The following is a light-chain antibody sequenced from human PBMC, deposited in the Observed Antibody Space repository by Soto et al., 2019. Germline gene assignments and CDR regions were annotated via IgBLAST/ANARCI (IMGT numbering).Light chain of an antibody. J-gene: IGKJ1*01. V-gene: IGKV1-12*01. Sequence: DIQMTQSPSSVSASVGDRVTITCRASQAIDSWLAWYQQKPGEAPKLLIFTGSLLHSGVPPRFSGSGSGTDFTLTISSLQPEDFASYFCQQSYTSPPTFGQGTKVEV. CDR2: TGS. CDR1: QAIDSW. CDR3: QQSYTSPPT.